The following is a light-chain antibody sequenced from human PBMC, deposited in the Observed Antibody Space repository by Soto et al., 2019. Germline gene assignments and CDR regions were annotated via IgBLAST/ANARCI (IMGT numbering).Light chain of an antibody. Sequence: DIQMTQSPSTLSASVGDRVTITCRASQSISSRLAWYQQKPGKAPKILIYDASNLESGVPSRFSASGSGTEFTLTISSLQPDDFPTYYCQQYNSYSLTFGGGTKVEIK. CDR3: QQYNSYSLT. CDR1: QSISSR. V-gene: IGKV1-5*01. J-gene: IGKJ4*01. CDR2: DAS.